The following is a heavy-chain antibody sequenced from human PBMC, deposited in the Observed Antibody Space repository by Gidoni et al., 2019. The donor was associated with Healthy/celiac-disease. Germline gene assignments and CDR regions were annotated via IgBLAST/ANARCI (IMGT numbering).Heavy chain of an antibody. CDR1: GSTSSSYA. D-gene: IGHD6-13*01. V-gene: IGHV3-30*04. J-gene: IGHJ6*02. CDR2: ISYDGSNK. Sequence: QVQLVESGGGGVQPGRSLSRSCEDPGSTSSSYALPWVRQAPGKGLEWVAVISYDGSNKYYADSVKGRFTISRDNSKNTLYLQMNSLRAEDTAVYYCARDLVEAAAGNYYYYYGMDVWGQGTTVTVSS. CDR3: ARDLVEAAAGNYYYYYGMDV.